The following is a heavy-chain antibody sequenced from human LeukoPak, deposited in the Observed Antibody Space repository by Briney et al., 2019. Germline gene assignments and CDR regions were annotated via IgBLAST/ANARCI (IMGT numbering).Heavy chain of an antibody. CDR3: ARGHKRLGYCSGGSGPLYGMDV. Sequence: SETLSLTCAVYGGSFSGYYWSWGRQPPGKGGGWSGEINHSGGTNYNPPLKSRVTISVATSKNQFSLKLSSVTAADTAVYYCARGHKRLGYCSGGSGPLYGMDVWGKGTTVTVSS. V-gene: IGHV4-34*01. J-gene: IGHJ6*04. CDR2: INHSGGT. CDR1: GGSFSGYY. D-gene: IGHD2-15*01.